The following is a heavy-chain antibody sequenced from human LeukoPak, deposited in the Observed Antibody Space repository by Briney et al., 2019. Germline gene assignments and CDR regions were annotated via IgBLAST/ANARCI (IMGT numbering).Heavy chain of an antibody. Sequence: SETLSLTCTVSGGSISSYYWSWIRQPPGKGLEWIGYIYYSGSTNYNPSLKSRVTISVDTSKNQFSLKLSSVTAADTAVYYCARTIFGVVIPYYMDVWGKGTTVTVSS. CDR2: IYYSGST. CDR1: GGSISSYY. J-gene: IGHJ6*03. V-gene: IGHV4-59*01. CDR3: ARTIFGVVIPYYMDV. D-gene: IGHD3-3*01.